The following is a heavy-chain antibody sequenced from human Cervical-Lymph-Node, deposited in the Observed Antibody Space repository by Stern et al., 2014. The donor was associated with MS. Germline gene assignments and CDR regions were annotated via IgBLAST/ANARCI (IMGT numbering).Heavy chain of an antibody. CDR1: GFTFSHYS. J-gene: IGHJ4*02. Sequence: EVQLVESGGGLVKPGESLRLSCDASGFTFSHYSINWVRQAPGKGLEWISSIINNSTHTCYADSVEGRFTISRDSAKDSVSLHMVSLRAEDTAVYYCARARVGDYARSPHLDSWGQGTLVTVSS. D-gene: IGHD4-17*01. CDR3: ARARVGDYARSPHLDS. CDR2: IINNSTHT. V-gene: IGHV3-21*01.